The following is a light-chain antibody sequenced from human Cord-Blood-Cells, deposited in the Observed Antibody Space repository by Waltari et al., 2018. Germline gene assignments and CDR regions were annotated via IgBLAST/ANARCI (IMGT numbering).Light chain of an antibody. CDR3: QQYYSTPPT. CDR2: WAS. Sequence: DLVMTQSPDSLAVSLGERATTNCKSSQSVLYSSNNKNYLAWYQQKPGQPPKLLIYWASTRESGVPDRFSGSGSGTDFTLTISSLQAEDVAVYYCQQYYSTPPTFGQGTKVEIK. V-gene: IGKV4-1*01. J-gene: IGKJ1*01. CDR1: QSVLYSSNNKNY.